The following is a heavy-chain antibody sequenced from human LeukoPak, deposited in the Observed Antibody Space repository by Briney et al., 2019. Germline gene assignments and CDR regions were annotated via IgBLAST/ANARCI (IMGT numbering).Heavy chain of an antibody. J-gene: IGHJ4*02. CDR1: GFTFSSYS. D-gene: IGHD3-16*01. CDR2: ISSSSSTI. V-gene: IGHV3-48*01. CDR3: ARDQGDDGMAY. Sequence: GGSLRLSCAASGFTFSSYSMNWVRQAPGKGLEWVSYISSSSSTIYYADSVEGRFTISRDNAKNSLYLQMNSLRAEDAAVYYCARDQGDDGMAYWGQGTLVTVSS.